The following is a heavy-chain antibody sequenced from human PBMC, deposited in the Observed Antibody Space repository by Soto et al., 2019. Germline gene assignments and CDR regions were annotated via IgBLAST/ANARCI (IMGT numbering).Heavy chain of an antibody. Sequence: EVQLVESGGGLVQPGGSLRLSCAASGFTFSSYWMSWVRQAPGKGLEWVANIKQDGSEKYYVDSVKGRFTISRDNAKNSLYLQMNSLRAEDTAVYYCVREIVVVVADNAFDIWGQGTMVTVSS. CDR3: VREIVVVVADNAFDI. CDR1: GFTFSSYW. D-gene: IGHD2-15*01. CDR2: IKQDGSEK. V-gene: IGHV3-7*01. J-gene: IGHJ3*02.